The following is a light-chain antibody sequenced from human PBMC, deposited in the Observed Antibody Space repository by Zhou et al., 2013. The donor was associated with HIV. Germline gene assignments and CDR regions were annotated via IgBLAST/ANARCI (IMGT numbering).Light chain of an antibody. CDR2: DAS. V-gene: IGKV3-11*01. Sequence: ETVMTQSPATLSVSPGERATLSCRASQSVSSNLAWYQQKPGQSPRLLIYDASNRATGIPARFSGSGSGTDFTLTISSLEPEDFAVYYCQQRSNWLYTFGQGTKLEIK. CDR1: QSVSSN. CDR3: QQRSNWLYT. J-gene: IGKJ2*01.